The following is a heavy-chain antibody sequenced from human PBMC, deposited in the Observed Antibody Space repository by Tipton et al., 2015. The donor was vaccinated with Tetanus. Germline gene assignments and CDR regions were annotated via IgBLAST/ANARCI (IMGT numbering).Heavy chain of an antibody. Sequence: QLVQSGGEVKKTGEYLKISCKGSGYIFNNYWIGWVSQKTGKGLEWMGIIYPVDSDTRYSPSFQDQVTISFDKSINTAYLQWSSLKASDTSMFFCARAHFSDVVFNFDFWGHGALFTVAS. V-gene: IGHV5-51*01. CDR3: ARAHFSDVVFNFDF. J-gene: IGHJ4*01. CDR1: GYIFNNYW. CDR2: IYPVDSDT. D-gene: IGHD5/OR15-5a*01.